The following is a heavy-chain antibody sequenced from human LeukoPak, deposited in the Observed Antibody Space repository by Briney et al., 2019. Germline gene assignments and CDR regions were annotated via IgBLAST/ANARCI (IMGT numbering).Heavy chain of an antibody. D-gene: IGHD3-10*01. CDR2: IIPIFGTA. CDR1: GGTFSSYA. Sequence: GSSVKVSCKASGGTFSSYAISWVRQAPGQGLEWMGGIIPIFGTANYAQKFQGRVTITTDESTSTAYMELSSLRSEDTAVYYCARDIVYYGSGSYSKGLDPWGQGTLVTVSS. J-gene: IGHJ5*02. V-gene: IGHV1-69*05. CDR3: ARDIVYYGSGSYSKGLDP.